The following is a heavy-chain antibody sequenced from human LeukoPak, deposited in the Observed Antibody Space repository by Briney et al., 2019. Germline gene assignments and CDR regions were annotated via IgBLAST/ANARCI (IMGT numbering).Heavy chain of an antibody. Sequence: GGSLRLSCAASGFTFSSYGMSWVRQAPGKGLEWVSAISGSGGSTYYADSVKGRFTISRDNSKNTLYLQMNSLRAEDTAVYYCAKDYDSSGYCSLIWGQGTMVTVSS. CDR2: ISGSGGST. J-gene: IGHJ3*02. CDR1: GFTFSSYG. V-gene: IGHV3-23*01. CDR3: AKDYDSSGYCSLI. D-gene: IGHD3-22*01.